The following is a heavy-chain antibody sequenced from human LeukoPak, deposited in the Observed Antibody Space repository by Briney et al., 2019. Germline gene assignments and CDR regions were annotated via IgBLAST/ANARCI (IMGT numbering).Heavy chain of an antibody. CDR1: GGSVSSGIYY. Sequence: SETLSLTCTVSGGSVSSGIYYWSWIRQPPGKGLEWIGYSHYSGSSNYNPSLKSRVTISVDTSKNQFSLKLSSVTAADTAVYYCARYDNSGYYSLDYWGQGALVTVSS. D-gene: IGHD3-22*01. CDR2: SHYSGSS. V-gene: IGHV4-61*01. J-gene: IGHJ4*02. CDR3: ARYDNSGYYSLDY.